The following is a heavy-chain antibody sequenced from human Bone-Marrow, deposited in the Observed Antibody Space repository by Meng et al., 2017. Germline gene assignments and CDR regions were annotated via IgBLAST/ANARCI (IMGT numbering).Heavy chain of an antibody. Sequence: QGRLVQSGAEVKKPGSSVKVSCKASGGTFSSYAISWVRQAPEQGLEWMGGIIPIFGTANYAQKFQGRVTITADESTSTAYMELSSLRSEDTAVYYCARFLNYYDSSGYYWWGQGTLVTVSS. CDR1: GGTFSSYA. J-gene: IGHJ4*02. CDR3: ARFLNYYDSSGYYW. V-gene: IGHV1-69*01. CDR2: IIPIFGTA. D-gene: IGHD3-22*01.